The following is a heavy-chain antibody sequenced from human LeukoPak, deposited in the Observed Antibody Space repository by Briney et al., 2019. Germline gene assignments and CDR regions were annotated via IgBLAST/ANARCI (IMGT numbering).Heavy chain of an antibody. CDR1: GGSISSYY. Sequence: LETLSLTCTVSGGSISSYYWSWIRQPPGKGLEWIGYIYYSGSTNYNPSLKSRVTISVDTSKNQFSLKLSSVTAADTAVYYCARGLGATGWFDPWGQGTLVTVSS. V-gene: IGHV4-59*01. CDR3: ARGLGATGWFDP. J-gene: IGHJ5*02. CDR2: IYYSGST. D-gene: IGHD1-26*01.